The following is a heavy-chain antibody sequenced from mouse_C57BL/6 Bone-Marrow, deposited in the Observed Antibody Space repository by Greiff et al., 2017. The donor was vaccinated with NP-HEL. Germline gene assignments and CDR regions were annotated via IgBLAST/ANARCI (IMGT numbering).Heavy chain of an antibody. J-gene: IGHJ1*03. CDR2: IYPGDGDT. Sequence: QVQLKQSGAELVKPGASVKISCKASGYAFSSYWMNWVKQRPGKGLEWIGQIYPGDGDTNYNGKFKGKATLTADKSSSTAYLQLSSLTSEDSAVYFCARARGNCYWYLDVWGTGTTVTVSS. D-gene: IGHD4-1*01. CDR1: GYAFSSYW. V-gene: IGHV1-80*01. CDR3: ARARGNCYWYLDV.